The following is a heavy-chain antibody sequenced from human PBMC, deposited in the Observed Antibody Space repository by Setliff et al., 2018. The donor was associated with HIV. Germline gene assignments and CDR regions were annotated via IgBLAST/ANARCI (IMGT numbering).Heavy chain of an antibody. J-gene: IGHJ4*02. D-gene: IGHD2-8*02. Sequence: QPGGSLRLSCVVSGFTFSHYGMHWVRQAPGKGLEWVTFIASDVSKTHIADYADSVKGRFTISRDNAKNTVYLEMNSLRAQDTAVYYCVRVGGYASPLGYWGQGTLVTVSS. CDR3: VRVGGYASPLGY. CDR2: IASDVSKTHIA. V-gene: IGHV3-30*12. CDR1: GFTFSHYG.